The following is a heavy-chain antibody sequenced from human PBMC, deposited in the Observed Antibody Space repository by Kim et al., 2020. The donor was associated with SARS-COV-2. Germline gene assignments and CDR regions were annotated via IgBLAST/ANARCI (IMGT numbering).Heavy chain of an antibody. CDR1: GFTFSSYS. D-gene: IGHD2-15*01. CDR2: ISSSSSYI. V-gene: IGHV3-21*01. CDR3: ARDRGVVAARRGGDY. Sequence: GGSLRLSCAASGFTFSSYSMNWVRQAPGKGLEWVSSISSSSSYIYYADSVKGRFTISRDNAKNSLYLQMNSLRAEDTAVYYCARDRGVVAARRGGDYWGQGTLVTVSS. J-gene: IGHJ4*02.